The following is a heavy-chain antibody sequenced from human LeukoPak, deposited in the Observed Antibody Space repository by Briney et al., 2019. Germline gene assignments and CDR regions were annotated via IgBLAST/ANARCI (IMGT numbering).Heavy chain of an antibody. CDR1: GGSISSSSYH. CDR3: ARAFVSPDAFYGMDV. D-gene: IGHD2/OR15-2a*01. J-gene: IGHJ6*02. CDR2: IYYSGST. V-gene: IGHV4-39*07. Sequence: SETLSLTCTVSGGSISSSSYHWGWIRQPPGKGLEWIGSIYYSGSTYYNPSLKSRVTISVDTSKNQFSLKLSSVTAADTAVYYCARAFVSPDAFYGMDVWGQGTTVTVSS.